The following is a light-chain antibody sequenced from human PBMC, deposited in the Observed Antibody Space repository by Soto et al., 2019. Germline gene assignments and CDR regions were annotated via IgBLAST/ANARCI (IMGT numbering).Light chain of an antibody. CDR1: QSVSSN. Sequence: EIVMTQSPATLSVSPGERATLSCRASQSVSSNLAWYQQKPGQAPRLLIYGASTRATGIPARFSGSGSGTEFTRTISSLQSEDFAVYYCQQYNNWPPEVTFGQGTKVEIK. J-gene: IGKJ1*01. CDR3: QQYNNWPPEVT. V-gene: IGKV3-15*01. CDR2: GAS.